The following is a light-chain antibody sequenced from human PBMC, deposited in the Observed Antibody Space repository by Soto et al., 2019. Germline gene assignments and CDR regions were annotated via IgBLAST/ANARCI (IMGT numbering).Light chain of an antibody. J-gene: IGKJ2*01. CDR1: QGIASW. CDR2: AAS. V-gene: IGKV1-12*01. Sequence: DIQMTQSPSSVSASVGDRVTITCRASQGIASWIAWYQQKPGKAPNLLIYAASSLQSGVPSRFSGSGSGTESTLTITSLQPEDFASYYCQQTYSLPYTFGQGTKLEIK. CDR3: QQTYSLPYT.